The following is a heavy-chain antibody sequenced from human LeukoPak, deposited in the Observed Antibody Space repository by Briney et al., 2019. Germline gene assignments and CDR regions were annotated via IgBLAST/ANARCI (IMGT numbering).Heavy chain of an antibody. V-gene: IGHV4-61*02. CDR2: IETSGST. CDR3: ARVRYYYDSSGFGLRN. CDR1: GASISSGGYF. J-gene: IGHJ4*02. Sequence: SQTLSLTCTVSGASISSGGYFWSWIRPPAGKGVEWIGRIETSGSTNYNPSLKSRVTISVATPKNQFSLKLSSVTAADTAVYYCARVRYYYDSSGFGLRNWGQGTLVTVSS. D-gene: IGHD3-22*01.